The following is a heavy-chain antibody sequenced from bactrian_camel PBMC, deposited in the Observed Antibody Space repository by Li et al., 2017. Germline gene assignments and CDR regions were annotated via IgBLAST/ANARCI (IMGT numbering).Heavy chain of an antibody. J-gene: IGHJ4*01. D-gene: IGHD1*01. Sequence: VQLVESGGGLVQPGGSLRLSCAASGFTFSDYTMTWVRQAPGKGLEWVSDINSSGRNTNDADSVKGRFIISRDNAKNTRDLQLNRVKTEDMAMYYCATGKYCSWFTSLRRTSYNIWGQGTQVTVS. CDR2: INSSGRNT. V-gene: IGHV3S42*01. CDR1: GFTFSDYT. CDR3: ATGKYCSWFTSLRRTSYNI.